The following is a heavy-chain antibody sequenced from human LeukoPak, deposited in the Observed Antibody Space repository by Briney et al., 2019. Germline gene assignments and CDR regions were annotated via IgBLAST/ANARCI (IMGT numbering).Heavy chain of an antibody. CDR1: GYTFSSSF. Sequence: ASVKVSCKASGYTFSSSFMHWVRQAPGQGPEWMGVINPSVGSTASAQKLQGRVTLTRDLSTSTVYMELSSLTSDDTAVYYCARGQYYDSKGWFDPWGQGTLVTVSS. J-gene: IGHJ5*02. V-gene: IGHV1-46*01. D-gene: IGHD3-22*01. CDR2: INPSVGST. CDR3: ARGQYYDSKGWFDP.